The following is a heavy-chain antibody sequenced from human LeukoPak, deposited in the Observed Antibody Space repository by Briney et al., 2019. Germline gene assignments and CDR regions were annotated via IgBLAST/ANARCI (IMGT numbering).Heavy chain of an antibody. J-gene: IGHJ4*02. Sequence: GGSLRLSCAASGFTLSSYSMNWVRQAPGKGLEWVSSISSSSSYIYYADSVKGRFTISRDNAKNSLYLQMNSLRAEDTAMYYCARGGDGYNSDLDYWGQGTLVTVSS. V-gene: IGHV3-21*01. CDR2: ISSSSSYI. CDR1: GFTLSSYS. CDR3: ARGGDGYNSDLDY. D-gene: IGHD5-24*01.